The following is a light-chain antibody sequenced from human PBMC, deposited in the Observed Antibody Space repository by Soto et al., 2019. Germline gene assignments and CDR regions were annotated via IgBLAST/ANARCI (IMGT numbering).Light chain of an antibody. Sequence: DIGMTQSPDSLAVSLVERATINCKSSQSVLYSSNNKNYLAWYQQKPGQPPKLLIYWASTRESGVPDRFSGSGSGTDFTLTISSLQAEDVAVYYCQQYYSTLITFGQGTRLEIK. V-gene: IGKV4-1*01. J-gene: IGKJ5*01. CDR1: QSVLYSSNNKNY. CDR2: WAS. CDR3: QQYYSTLIT.